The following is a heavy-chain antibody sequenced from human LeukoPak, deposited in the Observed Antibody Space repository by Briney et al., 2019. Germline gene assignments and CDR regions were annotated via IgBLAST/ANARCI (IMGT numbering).Heavy chain of an antibody. CDR3: ARAPVRIVGATSPFDY. Sequence: ASVKVSCKASGYTFTSYYMHWVRQAPGQGLEWMGIINPSGGSTSYAQKFQGRVTMTRDMSTSTVYMELSSLRSEDTAVYYCARAPVRIVGATSPFDYWGQGTLVTVSS. CDR1: GYTFTSYY. J-gene: IGHJ4*02. V-gene: IGHV1-46*01. CDR2: INPSGGST. D-gene: IGHD1-26*01.